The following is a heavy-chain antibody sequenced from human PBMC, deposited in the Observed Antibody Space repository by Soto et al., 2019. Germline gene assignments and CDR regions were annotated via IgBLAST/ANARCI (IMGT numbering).Heavy chain of an antibody. CDR2: IIPILGIA. V-gene: IGHV1-69*04. J-gene: IGHJ6*02. Sequence: GASVKVSCKASGGTFSSYTISWVRQAPGQGLEWMGRIIPILGIANYAQKFQGRVTITADESTSTAYMELSSLRSEDTAVYYCARDLIGSSFSRYYYGMDVWGQGTTVTVSS. D-gene: IGHD6-13*01. CDR3: ARDLIGSSFSRYYYGMDV. CDR1: GGTFSSYT.